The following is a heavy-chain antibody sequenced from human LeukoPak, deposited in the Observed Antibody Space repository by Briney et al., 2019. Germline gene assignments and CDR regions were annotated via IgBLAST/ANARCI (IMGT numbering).Heavy chain of an antibody. CDR3: ARAPRGDYGDYFCDY. CDR1: GGSISSSSYY. Sequence: SETLSLTCTVSGGSISSSSYYWGWIRQPPGKGLEWIGSIYYSGSTYYNPSLKSRVTISVDTSKNQFSLKLSSVTAADTAVYYCARAPRGDYGDYFCDYWGQGTLVTVSS. J-gene: IGHJ4*02. V-gene: IGHV4-39*07. CDR2: IYYSGST. D-gene: IGHD4-17*01.